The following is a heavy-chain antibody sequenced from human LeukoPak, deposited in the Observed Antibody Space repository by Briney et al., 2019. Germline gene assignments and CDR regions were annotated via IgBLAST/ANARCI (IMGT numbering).Heavy chain of an antibody. D-gene: IGHD6-19*01. J-gene: IGHJ4*02. CDR3: ARVQSSGWYGPKYYFDY. CDR2: INWNGNTI. V-gene: IGHV3-20*04. CDR1: GFIFDDYD. Sequence: GGSLRLSCAASGFIFDDYDISWVRQAPGKGLEWVSHINWNGNTIGYADSVKGRFTISRDNAKNSVYLQMNSLRAEDTAVYYCARVQSSGWYGPKYYFDYWGQGTLVTVSS.